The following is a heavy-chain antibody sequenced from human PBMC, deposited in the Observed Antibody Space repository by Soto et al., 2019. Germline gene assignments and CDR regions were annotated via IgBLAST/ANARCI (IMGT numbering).Heavy chain of an antibody. CDR3: ARVTKYYDIWPGYGSYGNWFDP. CDR1: SGSISSSNW. D-gene: IGHD3-9*01. V-gene: IGHV4-4*02. CDR2: IYHSGST. J-gene: IGHJ5*02. Sequence: QVQLQESGPGLVKPSGTLSLTCAVSSGSISSSNWWRWVRQPPGKGLEWIGDIYHSGSTNYNPSLKSRVTISVDKSKNQFSLKLGSVTAADTAVYYCARVTKYYDIWPGYGSYGNWFDPWGQGTLVTVSS.